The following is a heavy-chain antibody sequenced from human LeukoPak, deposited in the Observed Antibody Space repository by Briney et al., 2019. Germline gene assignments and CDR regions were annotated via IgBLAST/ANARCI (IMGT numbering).Heavy chain of an antibody. CDR2: ISGSGGST. Sequence: GGSLRLSCAASGFTFSSYAMSWVRQAPGEGLEWVSAISGSGGSTYYADSVKGRFTISRDNSKNTLYLQMNSLRAEDTAVYYCAKDAYCTNGVCYAGESYYFDYWGQGTLVTVSS. CDR1: GFTFSSYA. D-gene: IGHD2-8*01. CDR3: AKDAYCTNGVCYAGESYYFDY. J-gene: IGHJ4*02. V-gene: IGHV3-23*01.